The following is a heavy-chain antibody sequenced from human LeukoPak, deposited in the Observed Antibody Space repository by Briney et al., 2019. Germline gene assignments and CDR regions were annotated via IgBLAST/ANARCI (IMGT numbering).Heavy chain of an antibody. J-gene: IGHJ4*02. Sequence: GGSLRLSCGASGLTFSSYGMHWVRQAPGKGLEWVAYIRYHGSNINYADSVKGRFTISRDNSKDTLFLQMSSLRTEDTAVYYCAKVLTGYCGSTSCPFDSWGQGTLVTVSS. CDR1: GLTFSSYG. V-gene: IGHV3-30*02. CDR3: AKVLTGYCGSTSCPFDS. CDR2: IRYHGSNI. D-gene: IGHD2-2*01.